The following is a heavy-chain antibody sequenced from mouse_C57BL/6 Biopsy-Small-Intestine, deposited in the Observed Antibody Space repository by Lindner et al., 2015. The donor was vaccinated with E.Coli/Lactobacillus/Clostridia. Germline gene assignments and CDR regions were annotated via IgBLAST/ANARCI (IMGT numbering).Heavy chain of an antibody. CDR1: GFNIKDSL. J-gene: IGHJ3*01. V-gene: IGHV14-1*01. CDR2: IDPEDDET. CDR3: SRDDNNYPFTH. D-gene: IGHD2-5*01. Sequence: VQLQESGAELVRPGALVKLSCTASGFNIKDSLIHWVKQRPEQGLEWIGWIDPEDDETKYAPKFQDKAPITADTSSNTAFLQLSSLTSEDTAIYYCSRDDNNYPFTHWGQGTLVTVSA.